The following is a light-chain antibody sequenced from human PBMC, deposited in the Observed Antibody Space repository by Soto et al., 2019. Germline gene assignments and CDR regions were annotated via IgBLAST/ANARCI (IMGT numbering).Light chain of an antibody. CDR2: DVT. Sequence: QSALAQPRSVSGSPGQSVTISCTGTSSDVGGYNYVSWYQHHPGKAPKLIVYDVTERPSGVPDRFSGSKSGNTASLTISGLQAEDEADYYCCSYAGTYGWVFGGGTKVPVL. J-gene: IGLJ3*02. CDR1: SSDVGGYNY. CDR3: CSYAGTYGWV. V-gene: IGLV2-11*01.